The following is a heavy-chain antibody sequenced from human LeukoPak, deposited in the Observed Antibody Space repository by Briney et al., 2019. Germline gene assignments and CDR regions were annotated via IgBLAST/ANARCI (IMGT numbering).Heavy chain of an antibody. CDR1: GFIFNNYW. Sequence: GGSLRLSCAGSGFIFNNYWMHWVRQIPGKGLVWVSQISSDGSTTNYADSVKGRFTVSRDNAKNTVYLQMNSLRADDTAVYFCARGIVVVTKIAWFDPWGQGTLVTVSS. J-gene: IGHJ5*02. V-gene: IGHV3-74*01. D-gene: IGHD2-21*02. CDR2: ISSDGSTT. CDR3: ARGIVVVTKIAWFDP.